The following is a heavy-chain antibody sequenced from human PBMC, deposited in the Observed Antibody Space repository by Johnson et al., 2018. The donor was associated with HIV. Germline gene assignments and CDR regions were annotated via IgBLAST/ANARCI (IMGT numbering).Heavy chain of an antibody. CDR1: GFTVSSIY. CDR2: SCSGGST. CDR3: ARGMARIAFDI. D-gene: IGHD5-24*01. Sequence: VQLVASGGGLVPPGGSLRLSCAASGFTVSSIYMSWVRPAPGKGLEWVSSISCSGGSTYYADSVQGRFTISRDNSKNTLYLQMNSLRAEDTAVYYCARGMARIAFDIWGQGTMVTVSS. J-gene: IGHJ3*02. V-gene: IGHV3-66*02.